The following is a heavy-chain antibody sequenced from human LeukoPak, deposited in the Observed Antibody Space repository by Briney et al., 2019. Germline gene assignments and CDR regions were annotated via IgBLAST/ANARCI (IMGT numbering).Heavy chain of an antibody. V-gene: IGHV4-4*07. CDR3: ARGRYCSADICSGGDAFDI. Sequence: PSETLSLTCTVSGGSINNYYWSWIRQPAGKGLEWIGRIYTRGSTNYNPSLKSRVTTSVDTSKNQFSLKLSSVTAADTAVYYCARGRYCSADICSGGDAFDIWGQGTMVSVSS. D-gene: IGHD2-15*01. CDR2: IYTRGST. CDR1: GGSINNYY. J-gene: IGHJ3*02.